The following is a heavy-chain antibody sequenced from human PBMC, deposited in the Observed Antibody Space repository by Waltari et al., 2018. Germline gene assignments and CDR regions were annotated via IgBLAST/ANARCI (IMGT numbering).Heavy chain of an antibody. D-gene: IGHD1-1*01. J-gene: IGHJ6*03. V-gene: IGHV1-2*02. Sequence: QVQLVQSGAEVKKPGASVKVSCKASGYTFTGYYMHWVRQAPGQGLEWMGWINPNSGGTNYAQKFQGRVTMTRDTSISTAYMELSRLRSDDTAVYYCARVERSRTYYYYYYMDVWGKGTTVTVSS. CDR3: ARVERSRTYYYYYYMDV. CDR1: GYTFTGYY. CDR2: INPNSGGT.